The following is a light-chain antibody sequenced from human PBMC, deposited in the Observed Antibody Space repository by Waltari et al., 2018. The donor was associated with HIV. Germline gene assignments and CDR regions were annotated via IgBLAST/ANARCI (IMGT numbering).Light chain of an antibody. J-gene: IGLJ2*01. CDR3: LLSYSGARV. V-gene: IGLV7-46*01. Sequence: QAVVTQEPSLTVSPGGTVTLTCGSSTEAVPSGHYPDWFHQKPGQAPRTLIYATSNKQSWTPDRVVGSVRGGKAALTLSCAQPEDEAEYYCLLSYSGARVCGGGTKVTVL. CDR1: TEAVPSGHY. CDR2: ATS.